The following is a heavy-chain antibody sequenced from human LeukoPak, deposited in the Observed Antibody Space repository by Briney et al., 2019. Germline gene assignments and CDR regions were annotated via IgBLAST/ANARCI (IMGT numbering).Heavy chain of an antibody. D-gene: IGHD3-16*02. CDR2: ISYDGSNK. V-gene: IGHV3-30-3*01. CDR3: ARDSALTFGGVIPPDY. Sequence: GGSLRLSCAASGFTFSSYAMHWVRQAPGKGLEWVAVISYDGSNKYYADSVKGRFTISRDNSKNTLYLQMNSLRAEDTAVYYCARDSALTFGGVIPPDYWGQGTLVTVSS. J-gene: IGHJ4*02. CDR1: GFTFSSYA.